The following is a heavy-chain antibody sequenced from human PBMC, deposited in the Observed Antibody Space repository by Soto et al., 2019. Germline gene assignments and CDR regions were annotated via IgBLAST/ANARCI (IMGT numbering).Heavy chain of an antibody. V-gene: IGHV3-30*03. CDR2: ISYDGSNK. CDR3: ATGRNYYDSSGLDY. D-gene: IGHD3-22*01. J-gene: IGHJ4*02. CDR1: GFTFSSYG. Sequence: QVQLVESGGGVVQPGRSLRLSCAASGFTFSSYGMHWVRQAPGKGLEWVAVISYDGSNKYYADSVKGRFTISRDNSKNTLYLQMNSLRAEDRAVYYCATGRNYYDSSGLDYWGQGTLVTVSS.